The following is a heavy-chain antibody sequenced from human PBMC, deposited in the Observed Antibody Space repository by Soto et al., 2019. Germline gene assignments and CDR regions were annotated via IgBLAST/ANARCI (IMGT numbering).Heavy chain of an antibody. CDR2: IIPTFGTA. CDR1: GGTFSSYA. D-gene: IGHD6-19*01. J-gene: IGHJ6*02. CDR3: AGDNIAVAGTGFFYYGMDV. V-gene: IGHV1-69*13. Sequence: SVKVSCKASGGTFSSYAISWVRQAPGQGLEWMGGIIPTFGTANYAQKFQGRVTITADESTSTAYMELSSLRSEDTAVYYCAGDNIAVAGTGFFYYGMDVWGQGTTATVSS.